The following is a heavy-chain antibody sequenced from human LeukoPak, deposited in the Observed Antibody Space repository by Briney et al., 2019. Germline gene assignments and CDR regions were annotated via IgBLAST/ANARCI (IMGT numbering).Heavy chain of an antibody. D-gene: IGHD3-22*01. CDR2: IYYSGST. CDR1: GGSIRGCY. Sequence: KPSETLSLTCTVSGGSIRGCYWSWIRQPPGKGLEWIGYIYYSGSTNYNPSLKSRVTISVDTSKNQLSLKLSSVTAADTAVYYCARHRHYDSSGYYYLDYWGQGALITVSS. V-gene: IGHV4-59*08. J-gene: IGHJ4*02. CDR3: ARHRHYDSSGYYYLDY.